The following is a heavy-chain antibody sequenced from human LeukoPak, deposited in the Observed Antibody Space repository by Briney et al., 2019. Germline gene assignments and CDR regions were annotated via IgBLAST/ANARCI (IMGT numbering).Heavy chain of an antibody. V-gene: IGHV1-46*01. Sequence: GASVKVSCKTSGYTFTIYYIHWVRQAPGQGLEWMGVINPSSGGTRFAQKFQDRVTVTRDTSTSTVYMELSSLRSEDTAIYYCARGGIVGGTPGGSFEIWGHGTMVTVSS. CDR3: ARGGIVGGTPGGSFEI. CDR2: INPSSGGT. D-gene: IGHD1-26*01. CDR1: GYTFTIYY. J-gene: IGHJ3*02.